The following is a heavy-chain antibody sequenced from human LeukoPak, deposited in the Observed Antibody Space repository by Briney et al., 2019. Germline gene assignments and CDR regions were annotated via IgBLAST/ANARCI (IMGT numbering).Heavy chain of an antibody. J-gene: IGHJ5*02. CDR1: GGTFTSYT. D-gene: IGHD6-19*01. CDR2: IIPILGIA. V-gene: IGHV1-69*04. Sequence: SVKVSCKASGGTFTSYTISWVRQAPGQGLEWMGRIIPILGIANYAQKFQGRVTITADKSTSTAYMELSSLRSEDTAVYYCARDPTTIAVAGTNWFDPWGQGTLVTVSS. CDR3: ARDPTTIAVAGTNWFDP.